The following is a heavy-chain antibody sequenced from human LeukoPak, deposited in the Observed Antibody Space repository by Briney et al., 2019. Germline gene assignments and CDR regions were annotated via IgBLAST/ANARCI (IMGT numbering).Heavy chain of an antibody. V-gene: IGHV3-7*01. Sequence: GGSLRLSCAASGFSFSSYWMSWVRQAPGKGLEWVANIKQDGREKYYVDSVKGRFTISRDNAKNSLYLQMNSLRAEDTAVYYCARVLLTGYYTTWGQGTLVTVSS. CDR2: IKQDGREK. D-gene: IGHD3-9*01. CDR1: GFSFSSYW. CDR3: ARVLLTGYYTT. J-gene: IGHJ4*02.